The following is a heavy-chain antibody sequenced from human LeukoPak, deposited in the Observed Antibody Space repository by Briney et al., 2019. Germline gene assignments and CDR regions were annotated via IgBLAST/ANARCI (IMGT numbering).Heavy chain of an antibody. CDR1: GGSLSSSSYY. J-gene: IGHJ5*02. CDR3: VANAYSGWYTLRNNWFDP. CDR2: IYYSGST. V-gene: IGHV4-39*01. Sequence: SETLSLTCTVSGGSLSSSSYYWGWVRQPPGKGLEWIGSIYYSGSTYYNPSLKSRVTISVDTSKNQFSLKLSSVTAADTAAYYCVANAYSGWYTLRNNWFDPWGQGTLVTVSS. D-gene: IGHD6-19*01.